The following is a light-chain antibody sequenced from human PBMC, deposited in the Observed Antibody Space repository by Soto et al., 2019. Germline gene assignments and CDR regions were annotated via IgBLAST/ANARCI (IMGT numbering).Light chain of an antibody. V-gene: IGKV1-33*01. Sequence: DIQMTQSPSSLSASVGDRVTITCQASQDISNYLHWYQQKPGKDPKRLIYDASNLETGVPSRFSGSGSGTDFTLTINRLQPEYIARYYRQHYKSLLSFGPGTKVDIK. J-gene: IGKJ3*01. CDR3: QHYKSLLS. CDR2: DAS. CDR1: QDISNY.